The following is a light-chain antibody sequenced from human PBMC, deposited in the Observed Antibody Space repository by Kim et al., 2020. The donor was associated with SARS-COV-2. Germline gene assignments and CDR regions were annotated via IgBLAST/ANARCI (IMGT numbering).Light chain of an antibody. CDR1: QSVSSSY. J-gene: IGKJ2*01. V-gene: IGKV3-20*01. Sequence: SPGERATLSGRASQSVSSSYLAWYQQKPGQAPGLLIYGASSRATGIPDRFSGSGSGTDFTLTISRLEPEDFAVYYCQQYGSSPMYTFGQGTKLEI. CDR3: QQYGSSPMYT. CDR2: GAS.